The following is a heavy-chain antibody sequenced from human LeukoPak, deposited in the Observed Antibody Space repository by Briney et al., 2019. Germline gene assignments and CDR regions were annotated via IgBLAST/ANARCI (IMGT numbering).Heavy chain of an antibody. CDR2: IYYSGST. CDR1: GGSISSSSYY. V-gene: IGHV4-39*01. Sequence: SSETLSLTCTVSGGSISSSSYYWGWIRQPPGKGLEWIGSIYYSGSTYYNPSLKSRVTISVDTSKNQFSLKLSSVTAADTAVYYCARHNIIVVVVAATRQRWFDPWGQGTLVTVSS. D-gene: IGHD2-15*01. J-gene: IGHJ5*02. CDR3: ARHNIIVVVVAATRQRWFDP.